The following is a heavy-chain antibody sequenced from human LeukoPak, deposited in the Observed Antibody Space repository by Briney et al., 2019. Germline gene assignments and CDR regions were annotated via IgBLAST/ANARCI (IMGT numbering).Heavy chain of an antibody. J-gene: IGHJ6*02. CDR2: ISYDGSNK. CDR3: ARDYGMDV. V-gene: IGHV3-30*04. CDR1: GFTFSSYA. Sequence: GGSLRLSCAASGFTFSSYAMHWVRQAPGKGLEWVAVISYDGSNKYYADPVKGRFTISRDNSKNTLYLQMNSLRAEDTAVYYCARDYGMDVWGQGTTVTVSS.